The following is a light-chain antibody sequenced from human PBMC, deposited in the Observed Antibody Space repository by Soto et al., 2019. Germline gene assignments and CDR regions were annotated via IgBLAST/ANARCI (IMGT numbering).Light chain of an antibody. V-gene: IGKV3-20*01. Sequence: EIVLTQSPGTLSLSPGERATLSCRASQSVSNTYLAWYQQKPGQAPRLLMYDASSRATGIPDRFSGSGSGTDFTLTISRLEPEDFAVYYWQQYGRSPGLFTFGPGTKVDIK. CDR3: QQYGRSPGLFT. CDR1: QSVSNTY. CDR2: DAS. J-gene: IGKJ3*01.